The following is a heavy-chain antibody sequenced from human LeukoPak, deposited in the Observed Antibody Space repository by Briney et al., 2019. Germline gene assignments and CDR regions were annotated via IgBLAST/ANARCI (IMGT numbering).Heavy chain of an antibody. D-gene: IGHD4-11*01. Sequence: KPSETLSLTCTVSGYSISSGYYWGWIRQPPGKGLEWIGSIYHSGSTYYNPSLKSRVTISVDTSKNQFSLKLSSVTAADTAVYYCARDHSNHAGFDYWGQGTLATVSS. V-gene: IGHV4-38-2*02. CDR2: IYHSGST. J-gene: IGHJ4*02. CDR3: ARDHSNHAGFDY. CDR1: GYSISSGYY.